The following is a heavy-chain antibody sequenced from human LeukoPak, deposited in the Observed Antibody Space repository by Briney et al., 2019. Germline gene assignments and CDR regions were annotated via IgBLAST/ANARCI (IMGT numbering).Heavy chain of an antibody. CDR1: GGSISSSSYY. V-gene: IGHV4-39*07. CDR2: IYYSGST. J-gene: IGHJ4*02. Sequence: SETLSLTCTVSGGSISSSSYYWGWIRQPPGKGLEWIGSIYYSGSTYYNPSLKSRVTISVDTSKNQFSLKLSSVTAADTAVYYCARLDTSGYYPDYFDYWGQGTLVTVSS. D-gene: IGHD3-22*01. CDR3: ARLDTSGYYPDYFDY.